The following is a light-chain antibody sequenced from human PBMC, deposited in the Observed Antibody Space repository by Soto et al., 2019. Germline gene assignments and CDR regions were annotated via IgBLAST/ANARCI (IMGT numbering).Light chain of an antibody. CDR1: QDIRND. CDR3: LQHHNYPPT. J-gene: IGKJ1*01. V-gene: IGKV1-17*01. Sequence: DIQMNQSPSSLSASVGDRVTITCRASQDIRNDLGRYQQKPGTAPKRLIYAASSLQSGVPSRFSGSGSGTECTLTISSLQPEDFATYYCLQHHNYPPTFGQGTKVEI. CDR2: AAS.